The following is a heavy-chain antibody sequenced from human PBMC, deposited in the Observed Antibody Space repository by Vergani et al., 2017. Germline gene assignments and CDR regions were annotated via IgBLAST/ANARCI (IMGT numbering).Heavy chain of an antibody. D-gene: IGHD3-10*01. J-gene: IGHJ5*02. Sequence: EVQLVESGGGLVQPGGSLRLSCAASGFTFSSYWMSWVRQAPGKGLEWVANIKQDGSEKYYVDSVKGRFTISRDNAKNSLYLQMNSLRAEDTAVYYCARGNYYGSGTYVEPWGQGTLGNVSS. CDR1: GFTFSSYW. CDR3: ARGNYYGSGTYVEP. CDR2: IKQDGSEK. V-gene: IGHV3-7*01.